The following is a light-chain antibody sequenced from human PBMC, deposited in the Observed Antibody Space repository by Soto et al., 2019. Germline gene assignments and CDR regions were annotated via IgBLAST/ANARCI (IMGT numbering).Light chain of an antibody. V-gene: IGLV2-11*01. CDR3: CSYAGSYNFVV. CDR2: DVS. J-gene: IGLJ2*01. Sequence: QSALTQPRSVSGSPGQSVTISCTGTSSDVGGYDYVSWYQQHPGKAPKLMIYDVSKRPSGVPDRFSGSKSGNTASLTISGLQAEDEADYCCCSYAGSYNFVVFGGGTKLTVL. CDR1: SSDVGGYDY.